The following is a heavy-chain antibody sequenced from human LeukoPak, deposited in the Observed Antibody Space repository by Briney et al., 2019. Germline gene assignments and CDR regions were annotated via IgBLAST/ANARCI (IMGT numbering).Heavy chain of an antibody. V-gene: IGHV3-53*04. Sequence: GGPLRLSCAASGFTVSSNYMSWVRQAPGKGLEWVSVIYSGGSTYYADSVKGRFTISRHNSKNTLYLQMNSLRAEDTAVYYCARDVGGAFDIWGQGTMVTVSS. CDR2: IYSGGST. CDR1: GFTVSSNY. CDR3: ARDVGGAFDI. D-gene: IGHD1-26*01. J-gene: IGHJ3*02.